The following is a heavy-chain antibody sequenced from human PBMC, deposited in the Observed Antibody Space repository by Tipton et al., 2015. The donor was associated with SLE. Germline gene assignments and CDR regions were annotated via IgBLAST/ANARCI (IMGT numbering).Heavy chain of an antibody. Sequence: TLSLTCTVSGGSITTSYWSWIRQPPGKGLEWIGYMYYTGVTRDNPSLKSRVTISVDPAKNQFSLKLTSVTAADTAVYYCARGMLTWRGAIIGVDVWGQGTTVNVSS. D-gene: IGHD2-8*01. J-gene: IGHJ6*02. CDR1: GGSITTSY. CDR3: ARGMLTWRGAIIGVDV. CDR2: MYYTGVT. V-gene: IGHV4-59*08.